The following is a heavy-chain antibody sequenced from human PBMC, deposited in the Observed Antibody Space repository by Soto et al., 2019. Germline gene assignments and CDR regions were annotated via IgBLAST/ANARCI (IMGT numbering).Heavy chain of an antibody. J-gene: IGHJ4*02. CDR2: MNPNSGNT. V-gene: IGHV1-8*01. CDR3: ARASRVAATRFFDY. CDR1: GYTFTSYD. D-gene: IGHD2-15*01. Sequence: QVQLVQSGAEVKKPGASVKVSCKASGYTFTSYDINWVRQATGQGLEWMGWMNPNSGNTGYAQKFQGRVTMTRTTSISTAYMELSSLRSEDTAVYYCARASRVAATRFFDYWGQGTLVTVSS.